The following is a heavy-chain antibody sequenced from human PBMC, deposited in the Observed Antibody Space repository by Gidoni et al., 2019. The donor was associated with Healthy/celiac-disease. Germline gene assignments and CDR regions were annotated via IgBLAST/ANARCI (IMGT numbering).Heavy chain of an antibody. V-gene: IGHV4-30-2*01. CDR1: GGSISSGGYS. Sequence: QLQLQESGSGLVKPSQTLSLTCAVSGGSISSGGYSWSWIRQPPGKGLEWIGYIYHSGSTYYNPSLKSRVTIAVDRSKNQFSLKLSSVTAADTAVYYCARVVPAAMYLVADYYYYMDVWGKGTTVTVSS. CDR3: ARVVPAAMYLVADYYYYMDV. J-gene: IGHJ6*03. D-gene: IGHD2-2*01. CDR2: IYHSGST.